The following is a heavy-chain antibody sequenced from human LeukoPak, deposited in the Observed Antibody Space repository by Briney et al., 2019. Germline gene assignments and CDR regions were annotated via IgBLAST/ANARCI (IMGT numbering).Heavy chain of an antibody. CDR1: GASITTYS. D-gene: IGHD2-21*02. V-gene: IGHV4-59*08. Sequence: SETLSLTCSVSGASITTYSWNWLRQSPGKGLEWIGYFSLGETTSYTSSLKSRVTISRDTSKNQVSLKLTSVTAADTAVYYCARVGGTAKVRYFDYWGQGTLVTVSS. J-gene: IGHJ4*02. CDR2: FSLGETT. CDR3: ARVGGTAKVRYFDY.